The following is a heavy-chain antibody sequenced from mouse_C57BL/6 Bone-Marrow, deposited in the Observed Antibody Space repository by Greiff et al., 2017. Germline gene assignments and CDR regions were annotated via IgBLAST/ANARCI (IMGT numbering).Heavy chain of an antibody. V-gene: IGHV5-16*01. D-gene: IGHD2-1*01. Sequence: EVKLVESEGGLVQPGSSMKLSCTASGFTFSDYYMAWVRPVPEKGLEWVANCNYDGSSTYCLDSLKSCFIISVANAKNILYLQMSRLKSEDTATYYCARVYYGNPWYFDVWGTGTTVTVSS. CDR3: ARVYYGNPWYFDV. CDR2: CNYDGSST. J-gene: IGHJ1*03. CDR1: GFTFSDYY.